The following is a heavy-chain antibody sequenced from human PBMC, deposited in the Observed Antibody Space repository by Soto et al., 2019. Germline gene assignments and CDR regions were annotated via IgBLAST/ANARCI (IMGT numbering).Heavy chain of an antibody. CDR1: GFTFSSYA. CDR2: ISYDGSNK. V-gene: IGHV3-30-3*01. Sequence: GSLRLSCAASGFTFSSYAMHWVRQAPGKGLEWAAVISYDGSNKYYADSVKGRFTISRDNSKNTLYLQMNSLRAEDTAVYYCARDLGPPDGYCSGGSCPTFDYWRQGTLVTVSS. J-gene: IGHJ4*02. CDR3: ARDLGPPDGYCSGGSCPTFDY. D-gene: IGHD2-15*01.